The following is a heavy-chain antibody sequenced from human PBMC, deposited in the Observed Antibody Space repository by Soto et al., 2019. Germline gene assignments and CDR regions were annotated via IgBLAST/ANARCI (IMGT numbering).Heavy chain of an antibody. CDR3: ARVGTYVMVRGVIRVPNWFDP. CDR1: GGSISSYY. J-gene: IGHJ5*02. V-gene: IGHV4-59*08. CDR2: IYYSGST. D-gene: IGHD3-10*01. Sequence: PSETLSLTCTVSGGSISSYYWSWIRQPPGKGLEWIGYIYYSGSTNYNPSLKSRVTISVDTSKNQFSLKLSSVTAADTAVYYCARVGTYVMVRGVIRVPNWFDPWGQGTLVTVSS.